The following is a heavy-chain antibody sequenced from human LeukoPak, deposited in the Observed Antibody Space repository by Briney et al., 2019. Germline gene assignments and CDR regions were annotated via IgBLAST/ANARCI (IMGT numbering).Heavy chain of an antibody. CDR1: GFTFDDYA. CDR2: TSWNSGSI. V-gene: IGHV3-9*01. CDR3: AKDNWNDFDYFDY. Sequence: GRSLRLSCAASGFTFDDYAMHWVRHAPGKGLEWVSGTSWNSGSIGYADSVKGRFTISRDNAKNSLYLQMNSLRAEDTALYYCAKDNWNDFDYFDYWGQGTLVTVSS. J-gene: IGHJ4*02. D-gene: IGHD1-1*01.